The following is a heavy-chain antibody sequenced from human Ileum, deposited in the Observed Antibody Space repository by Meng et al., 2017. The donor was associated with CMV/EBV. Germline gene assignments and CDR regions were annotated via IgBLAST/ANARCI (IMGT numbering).Heavy chain of an antibody. CDR1: GFSFSTSG. V-gene: IGHV3-30*02. CDR3: AKDHPVMAF. CDR2: IQYVGVYK. D-gene: IGHD3-16*01. Sequence: GGSLRLSCAASGFSFSTSGMHWVRQAPGKGLESVAFIQYVGVYKYYYTDSVKGRFTISRDDSKNTLFLQMNSLRAEDTAVYYCAKDHPVMAFWGQGTLVTVSS. J-gene: IGHJ4*02.